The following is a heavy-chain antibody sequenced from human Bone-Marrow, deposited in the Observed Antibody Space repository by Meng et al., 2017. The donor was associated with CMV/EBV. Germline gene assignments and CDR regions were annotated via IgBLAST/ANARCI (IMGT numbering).Heavy chain of an antibody. Sequence: GGSLRLSCAASGFIVSSDNMNWIRQSPGKGLEWVSILYIDGSTSYAASVKGRFTISRDISKNTLNLQMNNLRDEDTAIYYCARRSQLLREFDYWGQGTLVTVYS. CDR2: LYIDGST. J-gene: IGHJ4*02. CDR3: ARRSQLLREFDY. V-gene: IGHV3-53*01. CDR1: GFIVSSDN. D-gene: IGHD2-2*01.